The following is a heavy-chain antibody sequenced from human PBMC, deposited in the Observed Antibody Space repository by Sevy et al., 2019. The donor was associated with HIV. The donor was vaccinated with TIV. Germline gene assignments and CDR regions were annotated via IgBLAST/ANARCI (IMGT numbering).Heavy chain of an antibody. J-gene: IGHJ5*02. Sequence: GGSLRLSCAASGFTFSSYAMHWVRQAPGKGLEWVAVISYDGSNKYYADSVKGRFTISRDNSKNTLYLQMNSLRAEDTAVYYCARDGRGGYCSGGSCLYWFDPWGQGTLVTVSS. CDR2: ISYDGSNK. V-gene: IGHV3-30-3*01. CDR1: GFTFSSYA. D-gene: IGHD2-15*01. CDR3: ARDGRGGYCSGGSCLYWFDP.